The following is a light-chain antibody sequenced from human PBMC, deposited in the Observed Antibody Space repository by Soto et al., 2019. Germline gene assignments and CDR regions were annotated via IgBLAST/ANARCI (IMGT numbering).Light chain of an antibody. CDR1: SSDVGGYIY. Sequence: QSALAQPPSASGSPGQPATISCTGTSSDVGGYIYVSWYQHHPGKAPKLMIYEASKRPSGVPDRFSGSKSGNTASLTVSGLQAEDESDYYCSSYAGSNTYVLGTGTKV. CDR3: SSYAGSNTYV. J-gene: IGLJ1*01. CDR2: EAS. V-gene: IGLV2-8*01.